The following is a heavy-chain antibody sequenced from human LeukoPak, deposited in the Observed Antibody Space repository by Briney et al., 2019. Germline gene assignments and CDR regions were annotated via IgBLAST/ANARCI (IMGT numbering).Heavy chain of an antibody. J-gene: IGHJ4*02. Sequence: PGGSLRLSCAASGFTVSSNYMSWVRQAPGKGLEWVSVIYAGGGTYYADSVKGRFTISRDNSKNTLYLQMNSLRAEDTAVYYCARDTGRSGWGYFDYWGQGTLVTVSP. D-gene: IGHD6-19*01. CDR2: IYAGGGT. CDR1: GFTVSSNY. CDR3: ARDTGRSGWGYFDY. V-gene: IGHV3-53*01.